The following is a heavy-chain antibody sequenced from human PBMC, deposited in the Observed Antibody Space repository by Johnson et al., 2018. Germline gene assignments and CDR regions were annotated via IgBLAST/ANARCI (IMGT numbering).Heavy chain of an antibody. J-gene: IGHJ1*01. Sequence: VQLVESGGGVVQPGGSLRLSCSASGFSFSNHVMHWVRQAPGKGLEWVAVTSHDEGIKYDVDSVKGRFTISRDNSKGILYLQINSLRAEDTAVYYCATGAVSGFIYREFFQHWGQGTLVTVSS. V-gene: IGHV3-30*03. D-gene: IGHD3-16*02. CDR3: ATGAVSGFIYREFFQH. CDR2: TSHDEGIK. CDR1: GFSFSNHV.